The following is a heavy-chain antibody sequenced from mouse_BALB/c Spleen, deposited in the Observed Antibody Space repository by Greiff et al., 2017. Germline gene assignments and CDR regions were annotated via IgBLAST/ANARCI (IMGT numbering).Heavy chain of an antibody. CDR3: ASLPLRGFAY. D-gene: IGHD5-5*01. CDR2: ISSGGST. Sequence: EVKLQESGGGLVKPGGSLKLSCAASGFTFSSYAMSWVRQTPEKRLEWVASISSGGSTYYPDSVKGRFTISRDNARNILYLQMSSLRSEDTAMYYCASLPLRGFAYWGQGTLVTVSA. V-gene: IGHV5-6-5*01. CDR1: GFTFSSYA. J-gene: IGHJ3*01.